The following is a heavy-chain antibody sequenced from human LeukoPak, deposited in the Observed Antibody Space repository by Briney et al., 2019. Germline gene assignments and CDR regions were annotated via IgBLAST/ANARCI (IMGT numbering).Heavy chain of an antibody. D-gene: IGHD2-2*01. CDR1: GFTFDDYA. CDR3: AKDRGYCSSTSCDQYFQH. V-gene: IGHV3-9*01. CDR2: ISWNSGSI. J-gene: IGHJ1*01. Sequence: GRSLRLYCAASGFTFDDYAMHWVRQAPGKGLEWVSGISWNSGSIGYADSVKGRFTISRDNAKNSLYLQMNSLRAEDTALYYCAKDRGYCSSTSCDQYFQHWGQGTLVTVSS.